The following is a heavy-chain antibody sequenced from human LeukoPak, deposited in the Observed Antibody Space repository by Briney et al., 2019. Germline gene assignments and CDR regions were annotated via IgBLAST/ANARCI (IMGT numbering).Heavy chain of an antibody. J-gene: IGHJ6*02. D-gene: IGHD2/OR15-2a*01. V-gene: IGHV3-7*05. CDR2: IRHDGSEE. CDR1: GFTFISYV. CDR3: ARVQEFSSTDTVDV. Sequence: GGSLRLSCAASGFTFISYVMSWVRQAPGKGLEWVANIRHDGSEEFYRDSVKGRFTISRDNAKNSLFLKVNSLRDEDTAVYYCARVQEFSSTDTVDVWGQGTTVIVSS.